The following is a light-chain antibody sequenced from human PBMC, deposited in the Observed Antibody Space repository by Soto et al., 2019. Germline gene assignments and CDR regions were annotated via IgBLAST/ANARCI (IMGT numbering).Light chain of an antibody. CDR3: CSYTNSAYV. J-gene: IGLJ1*01. CDR1: SSDVGAYNY. V-gene: IGLV2-11*01. CDR2: DVS. Sequence: QSALTQPRSVSGSPGQSVTISCTGTSSDVGAYNYVSWYQQHPAKAPNLMIYDVSKRPSGVPYRFSGSKSGNTASLTISGLHAEDEGDYYCCSYTNSAYVFGTGTKVTVL.